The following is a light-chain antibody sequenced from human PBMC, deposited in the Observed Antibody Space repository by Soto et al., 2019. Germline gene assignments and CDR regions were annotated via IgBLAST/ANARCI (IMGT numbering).Light chain of an antibody. CDR3: SSYTSSSTLGV. J-gene: IGLJ1*01. CDR1: SSDVGGYNY. Sequence: QSLLTQPASVSGSPGQSITISCTGTSSDVGGYNYVSWYQQHPGKAPKLMIYDVSNRPSGVSNRFSGSKSGNTASLTISGLQAEDEADYYCSSYTSSSTLGVFGTGTKVTV. V-gene: IGLV2-14*01. CDR2: DVS.